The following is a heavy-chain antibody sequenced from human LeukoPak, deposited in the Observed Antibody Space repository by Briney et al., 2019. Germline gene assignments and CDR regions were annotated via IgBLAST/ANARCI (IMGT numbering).Heavy chain of an antibody. CDR3: ARVHGSSWYWFKAGAAEYYFDY. Sequence: GGSLRLSCAASGFTFSSYAMHWVRQAPGKGLEWVAVISYDGSNKYYADSVKGRFTISRDNSKNTLYLQMNSLRAEDTAVYYCARVHGSSWYWFKAGAAEYYFDYWGQGTLVTVSS. V-gene: IGHV3-30-3*01. CDR1: GFTFSSYA. J-gene: IGHJ4*02. D-gene: IGHD6-13*01. CDR2: ISYDGSNK.